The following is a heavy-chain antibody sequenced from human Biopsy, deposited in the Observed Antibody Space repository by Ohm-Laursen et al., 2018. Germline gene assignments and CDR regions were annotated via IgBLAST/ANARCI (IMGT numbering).Heavy chain of an antibody. D-gene: IGHD3-22*01. Sequence: GASVKVSCNTSGYTFTDYFVHWVRQAPGQGLEWMGWIDTINGGTRSAQKFQGRVTMTRDTSISTAYVDLSSLRSDDTAVYYCTRGGYYYDSLAYYYWFDPWGQGTLVTVSS. CDR2: IDTINGGT. CDR1: GYTFTDYF. V-gene: IGHV1-2*02. J-gene: IGHJ5*02. CDR3: TRGGYYYDSLAYYYWFDP.